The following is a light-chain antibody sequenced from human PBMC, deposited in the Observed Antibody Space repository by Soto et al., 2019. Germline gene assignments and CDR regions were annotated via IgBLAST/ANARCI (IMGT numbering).Light chain of an antibody. V-gene: IGKV3-15*01. CDR1: QSLSIN. J-gene: IGKJ4*01. CDR2: GIS. CDR3: QQYNSWPLT. Sequence: EIVMTQSPATLSVSPGEGATLSCRASQSLSINLAWYQQKPGQAPRLLIYGISNRVPGIPVRFSASGSGTAFSFSISSLQSEDVAVYYCQQYNSWPLTFGGGTKVQI.